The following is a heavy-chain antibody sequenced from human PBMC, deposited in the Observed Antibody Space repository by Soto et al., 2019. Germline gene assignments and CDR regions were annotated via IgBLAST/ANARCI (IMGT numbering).Heavy chain of an antibody. CDR3: ARSSKEWLELPNSNWFDP. V-gene: IGHV1-3*01. Sequence: QVQLVQSGSEGQNPGASVKYYCKASGYTFTSYAMHWVRQAPGQRHGWMRWTNAGNGNTQYSQKFQGRVTITRDTAARTAYRELSSLRSEDTAVYYCARSSKEWLELPNSNWFDPWGQGTLVTVSS. D-gene: IGHD6-19*01. J-gene: IGHJ5*02. CDR1: GYTFTSYA. CDR2: TNAGNGNT.